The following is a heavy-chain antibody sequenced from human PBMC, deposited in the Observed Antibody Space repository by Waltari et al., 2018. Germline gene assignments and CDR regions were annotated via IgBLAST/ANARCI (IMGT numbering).Heavy chain of an antibody. Sequence: EVQLVESGVVLVQPGGSLILYCATSGFTFNTNWMKWIRQATGKGPEWVANRNPDGSQKFYVDSVKGRFTVSRDNAQNSLYLQMNNLRAEDTAVYYCTTLARGESGDYWGQGTLVTVSS. CDR3: TTLARGESGDY. CDR1: GFTFNTNW. J-gene: IGHJ4*02. D-gene: IGHD3-10*01. CDR2: RNPDGSQK. V-gene: IGHV3-7*01.